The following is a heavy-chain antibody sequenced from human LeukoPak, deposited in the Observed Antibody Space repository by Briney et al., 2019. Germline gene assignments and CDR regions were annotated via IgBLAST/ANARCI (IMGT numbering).Heavy chain of an antibody. V-gene: IGHV1-8*01. J-gene: IGHJ4*02. Sequence: ASVKVSCKASGYTFTSYDINWVRQAPGQGLEWMGWMNPNSGNTGYAQKFQGRVTMTRNTSISTAYMELSSLRSEDTAVYYCARESQGSYYFDYWGQGTLVTVSS. CDR2: MNPNSGNT. D-gene: IGHD3-10*01. CDR1: GYTFTSYD. CDR3: ARESQGSYYFDY.